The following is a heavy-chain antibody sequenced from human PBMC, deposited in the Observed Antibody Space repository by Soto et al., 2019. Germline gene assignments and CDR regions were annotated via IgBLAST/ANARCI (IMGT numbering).Heavy chain of an antibody. CDR1: GGSISSSSYY. CDR3: ARRVRGYSYGYLDY. V-gene: IGHV4-39*01. CDR2: IYYSGST. J-gene: IGHJ4*02. D-gene: IGHD5-18*01. Sequence: SETLSLTCTVAGGSISSSSYYLGWIRQPPGKGLEWIGSIYYSGSTYYNPSLKSRVTISVDTSKNQFSLKLSSVTAADTAVYYCARRVRGYSYGYLDYWGQGTLVTVSS.